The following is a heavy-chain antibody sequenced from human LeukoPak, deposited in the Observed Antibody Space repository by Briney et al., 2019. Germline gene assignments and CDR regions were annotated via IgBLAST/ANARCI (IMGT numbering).Heavy chain of an antibody. CDR3: ARDYYDSSGYYYP. CDR2: INPNSGGT. J-gene: IGHJ5*02. CDR1: GYTFTGYY. D-gene: IGHD3-22*01. Sequence: GASVKVSCKASGYTFTGYYMHWVRQAPGQGLEWMGWINPNSGGTNYAQKSQGRVTMTRDTSISTAYMELSRLRSDDTAVYYCARDYYDSSGYYYPWGQGTLVTVSS. V-gene: IGHV1-2*02.